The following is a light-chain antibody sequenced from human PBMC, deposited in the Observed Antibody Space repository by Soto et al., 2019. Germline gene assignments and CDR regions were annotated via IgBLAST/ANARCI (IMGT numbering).Light chain of an antibody. CDR2: GNS. J-gene: IGLJ2*01. CDR3: QSYDSSLSGVV. V-gene: IGLV1-40*01. Sequence: QSVLTQPPSVSGAPGQRVTISCTGSSSNIGAGYDVHWYQQLPGTGPKLLLSGNSNRPSGVPDRFSGSKSGTSASLAITGLQAEDDADYYCQSYDSSLSGVVFGGGTKLTVL. CDR1: SSNIGAGYD.